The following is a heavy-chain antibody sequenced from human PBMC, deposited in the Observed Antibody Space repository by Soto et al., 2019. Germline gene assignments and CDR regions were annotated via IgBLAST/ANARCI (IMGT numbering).Heavy chain of an antibody. V-gene: IGHV1-24*01. CDR1: GYTLTELS. CDR3: ATTLGLEWFRDAFDI. J-gene: IGHJ3*02. D-gene: IGHD3-3*01. Sequence: ASVKVSCKVSGYTLTELSMHWVRQAPGKGLEWMGGFDPEDGETIYAQKFQGRVTMTEDTSTDTAYMELSSLRSEDTAVYYCATTLGLEWFRDAFDIWGQGTLVTVSS. CDR2: FDPEDGET.